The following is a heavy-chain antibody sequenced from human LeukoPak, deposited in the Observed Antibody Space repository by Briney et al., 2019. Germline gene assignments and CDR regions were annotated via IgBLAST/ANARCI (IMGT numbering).Heavy chain of an antibody. CDR3: ARAFNSSGYIAGY. CDR1: GFTFSSYW. D-gene: IGHD3-22*01. J-gene: IGHJ4*02. Sequence: GGSLRLSCAASGFTFSSYWMSWVRQAPGKGLEWVANIKQDGSEEYYVDSVKGRFTISRDNAKNSLYLQMNSLRAEDTAVYYCARAFNSSGYIAGYWGQGTLVTVSS. CDR2: IKQDGSEE. V-gene: IGHV3-7*01.